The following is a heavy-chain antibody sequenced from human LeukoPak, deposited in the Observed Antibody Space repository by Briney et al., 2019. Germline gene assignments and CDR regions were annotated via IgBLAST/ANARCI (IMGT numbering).Heavy chain of an antibody. D-gene: IGHD3-22*01. CDR1: GFTFSRYS. J-gene: IGHJ4*02. Sequence: GGSLRLSCVGSGFTFSRYSMNWVRQAPGKGPEWVSSIRSDASSIYYADSVKGRFTISRDNAKNSVFLQMNGLRAGDTAVYYCARDGYSIGYFYDLWGQGTLVTVSS. CDR2: IRSDASSI. CDR3: ARDGYSIGYFYDL. V-gene: IGHV3-21*01.